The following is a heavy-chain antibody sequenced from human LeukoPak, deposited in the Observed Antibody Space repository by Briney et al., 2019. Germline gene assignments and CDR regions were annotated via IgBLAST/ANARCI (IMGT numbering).Heavy chain of an antibody. D-gene: IGHD6-13*01. J-gene: IGHJ4*02. CDR2: ISGSGCST. CDR1: GFTFSSYA. Sequence: GGSLRLSCAASGFTFSSYAMNWVRQAPGKGLEWVSSISGSGCSTYYADSVKGRFTISRDISKNTLYLQMNSLRAEDKAVYYCARDPEESSSWQSNYFDYWGQGTLVTVSS. V-gene: IGHV3-23*01. CDR3: ARDPEESSSWQSNYFDY.